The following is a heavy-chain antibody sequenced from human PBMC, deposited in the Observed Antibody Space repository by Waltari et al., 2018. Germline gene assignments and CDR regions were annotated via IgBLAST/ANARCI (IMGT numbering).Heavy chain of an antibody. CDR3: ARSSVCHTTPYCSGGSCLSYCFDY. V-gene: IGHV3-7*01. D-gene: IGHD2-15*01. CDR2: IKQDGSEK. Sequence: EVQLVESGGGLVQPGGSLRRSCAASGFTVSSYWMSWVRQATGKGLEWVAHIKQDGSEKYYVDSVKGRFTIARDNAKNSLYLQMNSLRAEDTAVYYCARSSVCHTTPYCSGGSCLSYCFDYCGQGTLVTVSS. J-gene: IGHJ4*02. CDR1: GFTVSSYW.